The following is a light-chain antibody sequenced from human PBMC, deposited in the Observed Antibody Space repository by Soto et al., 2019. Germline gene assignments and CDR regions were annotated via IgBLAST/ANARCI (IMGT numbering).Light chain of an antibody. CDR2: DNN. CDR1: SSNIGNNY. CDR3: ATWDGSLPGEV. J-gene: IGLJ2*01. V-gene: IGLV1-51*01. Sequence: QSVLTQSPSVSAAPGQQVTIYCSGSSSNIGNNYVSWYQQLPGTAPKLLIYDNNKRPSGIPDRFSGSKSGTSGTLDITGLQTGDEADYYCATWDGSLPGEVFGGGTKVTVL.